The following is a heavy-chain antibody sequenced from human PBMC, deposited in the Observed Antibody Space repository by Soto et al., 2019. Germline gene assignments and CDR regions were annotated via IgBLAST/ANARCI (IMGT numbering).Heavy chain of an antibody. CDR1: GFTFNRYA. D-gene: IGHD2-21*02. Sequence: PGGSLRLSCAASGFTFNRYAMNWVRQAAGKGLEWVSGISGSGATTYYADSVKGRSTISRDNSKNTLYLQMNSLGAGDTAVYYCAKDPEVVVTAPDYWGQGTLVTVSS. CDR2: ISGSGATT. CDR3: AKDPEVVVTAPDY. V-gene: IGHV3-23*01. J-gene: IGHJ4*02.